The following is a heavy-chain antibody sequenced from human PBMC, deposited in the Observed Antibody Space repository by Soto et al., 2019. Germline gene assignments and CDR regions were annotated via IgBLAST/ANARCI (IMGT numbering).Heavy chain of an antibody. CDR2: IYYSGST. CDR3: ARVTMVRGGVGMDV. Sequence: SETLSLTCTVSGGSISSYYWSWIRQPPGKGLEWIGYIYYSGSTNYNPSLKSRVTISVDTSKNQFSLKLSSVTAADTAVYYCARVTMVRGGVGMDVWGQGTTVTVSS. V-gene: IGHV4-59*01. J-gene: IGHJ6*02. CDR1: GGSISSYY. D-gene: IGHD3-10*01.